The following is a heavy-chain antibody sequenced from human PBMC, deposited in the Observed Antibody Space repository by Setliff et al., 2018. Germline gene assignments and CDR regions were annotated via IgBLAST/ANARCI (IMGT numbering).Heavy chain of an antibody. CDR1: GGSFSGYY. Sequence: SETLSLTCAVYGGSFSGYYWSWIRQPPGKGLEWIGEINHSGSTNYNPSLKSRVTISVDTSKNQFSLKLSSVTAADTAVYFCARAYTPWSGSPRRYFDYWGQGALVTVSS. V-gene: IGHV4-34*01. D-gene: IGHD3-3*01. CDR3: ARAYTPWSGSPRRYFDY. J-gene: IGHJ4*02. CDR2: INHSGST.